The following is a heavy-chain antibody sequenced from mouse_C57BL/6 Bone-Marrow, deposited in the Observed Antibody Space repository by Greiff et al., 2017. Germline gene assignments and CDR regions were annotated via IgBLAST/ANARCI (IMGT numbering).Heavy chain of an antibody. Sequence: QVQLKQPGAELVKPGASVKLSCKASGYTFTSYWMHWVKQRPGQGLEWIGMIHPNSGSTNYNEKFKSKATLTVDKSSSTAYMQLSSLTSEDSAVYYCARSTTVVGRFAYGGQGTLVTVSA. CDR3: ARSTTVVGRFAY. V-gene: IGHV1-64*01. CDR2: IHPNSGST. J-gene: IGHJ3*01. D-gene: IGHD1-1*01. CDR1: GYTFTSYW.